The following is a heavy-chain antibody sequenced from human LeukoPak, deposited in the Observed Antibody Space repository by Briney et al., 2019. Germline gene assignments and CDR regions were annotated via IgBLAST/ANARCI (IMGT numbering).Heavy chain of an antibody. CDR2: IWYDGSNK. CDR1: GFTFSSYG. J-gene: IGHJ6*02. CDR3: ARGRGRAVTMVRGPPNYGMDV. V-gene: IGHV3-33*01. D-gene: IGHD3-10*01. Sequence: GGSLRLSCAASGFTFSSYGMHWVRQAPGKGLEWVAVIWYDGSNKYYADSVKGRFTISRDNSKNTLYLQMNSLGAEDTAVYYCARGRGRAVTMVRGPPNYGMDVWGQGTTVTVSS.